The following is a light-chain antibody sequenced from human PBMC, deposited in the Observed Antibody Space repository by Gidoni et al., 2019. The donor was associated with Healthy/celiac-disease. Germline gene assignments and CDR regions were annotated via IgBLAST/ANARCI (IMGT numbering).Light chain of an antibody. J-gene: IGKJ4*02. Sequence: EIVLPQSPATLSLSPGERATLSCRASQSVSSYLAWYQQKPGKAPRLLIYDASNRATGIPARFSGSGSGTEFTLTISSLEPEDFAVYYCQQRSNWPTFGGGTKVEIK. V-gene: IGKV3-11*01. CDR1: QSVSSY. CDR3: QQRSNWPT. CDR2: DAS.